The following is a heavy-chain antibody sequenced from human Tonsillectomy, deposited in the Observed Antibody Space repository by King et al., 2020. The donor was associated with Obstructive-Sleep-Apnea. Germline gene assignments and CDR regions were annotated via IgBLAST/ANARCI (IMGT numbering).Heavy chain of an antibody. V-gene: IGHV3-74*01. CDR1: GFTFSSSW. CDR2: INTDGSTT. Sequence: VQLVESGGGLVQPGGSVRLSCAASGFTFSSSWMHWVRQAPGKGLVWVSRINTDGSTTNYADSVKGRFTISRDNAKITLYLQMNSLRAEDTAVYYCARSVGAKEDWGQGTLVTVSS. D-gene: IGHD1-26*01. J-gene: IGHJ4*02. CDR3: ARSVGAKED.